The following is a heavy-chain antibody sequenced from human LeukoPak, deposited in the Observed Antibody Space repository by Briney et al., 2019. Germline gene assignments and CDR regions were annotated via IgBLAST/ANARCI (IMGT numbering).Heavy chain of an antibody. CDR1: GVPFITAW. D-gene: IGHD3-10*01. CDR3: ARMPDTYYYGSGSRRGGGMDV. J-gene: IGHJ6*02. Sequence: GGSLRLSCAASGVPFITAWMNWVRQAPGKGLEWVSYISSSGSTIYYADSVKGRFTISRDNAKNSLYLQMNSLRAEDTAVYYCARMPDTYYYGSGSRRGGGMDVWGQGTTVTVSS. CDR2: ISSSGSTI. V-gene: IGHV3-48*03.